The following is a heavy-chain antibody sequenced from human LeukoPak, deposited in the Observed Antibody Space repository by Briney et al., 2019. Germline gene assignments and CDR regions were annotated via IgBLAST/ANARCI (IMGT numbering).Heavy chain of an antibody. D-gene: IGHD3-3*01. CDR2: IYYSGST. Sequence: PSETLSLTCAVYGGSFSGYYWSWIRQPPGKGLEWIGYIYYSGSTNYNPSLKSRVTISVDTSKNQFSLKLSSVTAADTAVYYCARVVTIFASGPFDPWGQGTLVTVSS. CDR1: GGSFSGYY. J-gene: IGHJ5*02. CDR3: ARVVTIFASGPFDP. V-gene: IGHV4-59*01.